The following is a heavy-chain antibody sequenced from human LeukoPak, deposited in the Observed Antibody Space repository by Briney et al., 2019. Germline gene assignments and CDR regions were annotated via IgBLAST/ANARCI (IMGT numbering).Heavy chain of an antibody. Sequence: SGPTLVKPTQTLTLTCTFSGFSLSTGGVGVGWIRQPPGKALEGLALIYWNDDKRYSPSLKSRLTITKDTSKNQVVLTMTNMDPVDTATYYCAHIKLYSSGLLGYFDYWGQGTLVTVSS. V-gene: IGHV2-5*01. D-gene: IGHD6-19*01. CDR3: AHIKLYSSGLLGYFDY. CDR1: GFSLSTGGVG. CDR2: IYWNDDK. J-gene: IGHJ4*02.